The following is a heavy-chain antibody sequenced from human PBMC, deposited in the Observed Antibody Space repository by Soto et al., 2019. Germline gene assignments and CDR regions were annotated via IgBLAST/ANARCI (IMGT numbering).Heavy chain of an antibody. CDR3: GKDRARSPHDF. CDR2: ISGSGGNT. V-gene: IGHV3-23*01. CDR1: GFTFSSYP. D-gene: IGHD6-19*01. Sequence: EVQLLESGGGLVQPGGSLRLSCAASGFTFSSYPMSWVRQAPGKGLEWVSTISGSGGNTYYADSVKGRFTISRDNSKNTMYLQMNSLRVEDTAVYYCGKDRARSPHDFWGQGTLVTVSS. J-gene: IGHJ4*02.